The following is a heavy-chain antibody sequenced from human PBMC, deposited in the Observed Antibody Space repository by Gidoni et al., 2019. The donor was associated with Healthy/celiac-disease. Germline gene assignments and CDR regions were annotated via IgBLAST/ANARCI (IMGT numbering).Heavy chain of an antibody. CDR2: IYYSGST. J-gene: IGHJ3*02. CDR1: GGSISSYY. V-gene: IGHV4-59*01. Sequence: QVQLQESGPGLVKPSETLSLTCTVSGGSISSYYWSWIRQPPGKGLEWIGYIYYSGSTNYNPSLKSRVTISVDTSKNQFSLKLSSVTAADTAVYYCARAGDCGGDCYSGAFDIWGQGTMVTVSS. D-gene: IGHD2-21*02. CDR3: ARAGDCGGDCYSGAFDI.